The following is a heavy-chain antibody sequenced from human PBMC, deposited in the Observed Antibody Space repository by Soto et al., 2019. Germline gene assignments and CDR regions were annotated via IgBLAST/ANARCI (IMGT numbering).Heavy chain of an antibody. V-gene: IGHV3-20*04. CDR3: ARAYHPSSLLLRNYYDSSDYFNY. Sequence: GGSLRLSCAGSGFTFDDYGMSWVRQAPGKGLEWVSGINWNGGSTGYADSVKGRFTISRDNAKNSLYLQMNSLRAEDTALYYCARAYHPSSLLLRNYYDSSDYFNYWRQGTLVTVSS. CDR2: INWNGGST. D-gene: IGHD3-22*01. CDR1: GFTFDDYG. J-gene: IGHJ4*02.